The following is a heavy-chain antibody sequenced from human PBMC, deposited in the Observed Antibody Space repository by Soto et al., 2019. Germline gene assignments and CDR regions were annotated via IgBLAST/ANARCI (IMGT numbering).Heavy chain of an antibody. Sequence: GESLKISCKGSGYSFTSHWISWVRQMPGKGLEWMGRIDPSDSYTNYSPSFQGHVTISADKSISTAYLQWSSLKASDTAMYYCARRLAAAGRAAFDIGGKGSMVTVPS. CDR1: GYSFTSHW. CDR2: IDPSDSYT. J-gene: IGHJ3*02. D-gene: IGHD6-13*01. V-gene: IGHV5-10-1*01. CDR3: ARRLAAAGRAAFDI.